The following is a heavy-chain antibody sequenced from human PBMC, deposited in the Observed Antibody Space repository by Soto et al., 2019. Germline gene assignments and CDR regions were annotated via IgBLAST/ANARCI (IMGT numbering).Heavy chain of an antibody. D-gene: IGHD3-22*01. CDR1: GGSVSSGSYY. Sequence: PSETLSLTCTVSGGSVSSGSYYWSWVRQPPGKGLEWIGYIYYSGSTKYKSSLKRRVTISVDTSKNQFFLKLTSVTAADTAVYYCARSIEGYYYDVRRSDLDHWGQGTLVTVSS. CDR3: ARSIEGYYYDVRRSDLDH. V-gene: IGHV4-61*01. J-gene: IGHJ4*02. CDR2: IYYSGST.